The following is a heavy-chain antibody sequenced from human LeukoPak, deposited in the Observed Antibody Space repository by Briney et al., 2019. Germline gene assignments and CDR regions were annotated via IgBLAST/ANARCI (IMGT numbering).Heavy chain of an antibody. CDR1: GFTFSSYS. CDR2: ITSSNNYI. D-gene: IGHD2/OR15-2a*01. J-gene: IGHJ6*03. V-gene: IGHV3-21*01. Sequence: GGSLRLSCAASGFTFSSYSMNWVRQAPGEGLEWVSSITSSNNYIYYGDSVKGRFTISRDDAKSSLFLQMNSLRAEDAATYYCARGEFGDYYYFYMDVWGKGTTVTVSS. CDR3: ARGEFGDYYYFYMDV.